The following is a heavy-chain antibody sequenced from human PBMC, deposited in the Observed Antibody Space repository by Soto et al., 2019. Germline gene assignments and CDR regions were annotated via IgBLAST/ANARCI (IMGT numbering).Heavy chain of an antibody. D-gene: IGHD2-2*01. CDR1: GGSISSGGYS. V-gene: IGHV4-30-2*01. J-gene: IGHJ5*02. Sequence: QLQPQGSGSGLVKPSQTPSLTCAGSGGSISSGGYSLSWIRQPPGKGLEWIGYIYHSGSTYYNPSLKSRVTISVDRSKNQFSLKLSSVTAADTAVYYCARVPDRWGQGTLVTVSS. CDR3: ARVPDR. CDR2: IYHSGST.